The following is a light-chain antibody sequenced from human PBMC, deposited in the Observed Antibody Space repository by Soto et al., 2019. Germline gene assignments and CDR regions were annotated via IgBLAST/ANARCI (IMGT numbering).Light chain of an antibody. V-gene: IGKV3-20*01. CDR3: QQYGNSPFT. CDR2: GAS. CDR1: QSVASTY. J-gene: IGKJ3*01. Sequence: EIVLTQSPGTLSLSPGERATLSCRASQSVASTYLAWYQQKPGQAPRLLIYGASSRATVIPDRFSGSGSGTEFSLSISRLAPEDFALYYCQQYGNSPFTFGPGTKVDIK.